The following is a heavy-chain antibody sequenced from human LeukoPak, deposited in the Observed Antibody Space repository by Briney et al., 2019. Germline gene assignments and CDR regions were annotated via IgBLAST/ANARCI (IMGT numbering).Heavy chain of an antibody. Sequence: GGSLRLSCAASGFTFSSYSMNWVRQAPGKGLEWVSYISSSSSNIYYADSVKGRFTISRDNAKNSLYLQMNSLRAEDTAVYYCARVRYFDWLLMGWFDPWGQGTLVTVSS. D-gene: IGHD3-9*01. V-gene: IGHV3-48*01. CDR2: ISSSSSNI. CDR1: GFTFSSYS. CDR3: ARVRYFDWLLMGWFDP. J-gene: IGHJ5*02.